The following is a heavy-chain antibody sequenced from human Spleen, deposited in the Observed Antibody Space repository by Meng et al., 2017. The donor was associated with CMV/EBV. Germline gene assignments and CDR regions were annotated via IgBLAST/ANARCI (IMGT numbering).Heavy chain of an antibody. V-gene: IGHV3-30*02. CDR3: AKDDTIFGVVITAVFDY. CDR2: IRYDGSNK. J-gene: IGHJ4*02. CDR1: GFTFSSYG. Sequence: GGSLRLSCAASGFTFSSYGMHWVRQAPGKGPEWVAFIRYDGSNKYYADSVKGRFTISRDNSKNTLYLQMNSLRAEDTAVYYCAKDDTIFGVVITAVFDYWGQGTLVTVSS. D-gene: IGHD3-3*01.